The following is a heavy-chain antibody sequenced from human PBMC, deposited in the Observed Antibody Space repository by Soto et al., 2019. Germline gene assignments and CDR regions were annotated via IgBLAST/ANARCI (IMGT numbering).Heavy chain of an antibody. CDR2: IWYDGSNK. V-gene: IGHV3-33*01. Sequence: GGSLRLSCAASGFTFSSYGMHWVRQAPGKGLEWVAVIWYDGSNKYYADSVKGRFTISRDNSKNTLYLQMNSLRAENTAVYYCARDQMGITVVRGVTLNYWGQGPLVTVSA. CDR1: GFTFSSYG. J-gene: IGHJ4*02. CDR3: ARDQMGITVVRGVTLNY. D-gene: IGHD3-10*01.